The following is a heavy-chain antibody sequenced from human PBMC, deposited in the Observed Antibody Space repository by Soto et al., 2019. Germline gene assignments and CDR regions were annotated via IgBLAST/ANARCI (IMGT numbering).Heavy chain of an antibody. D-gene: IGHD2-15*01. CDR3: ARDLHSGGKYWYVDI. J-gene: IGHJ2*01. Sequence: QVQLVQSGAEVKKPGASVKVSCKASGYTFTHYGITWVRQAPGQGLEWMGWINSFSGETNDPQKLQGRLTMPTDTSTTPFYRQLRNLRSDDPAVYYCARDLHSGGKYWYVDIWGRGTLVTVSS. CDR1: GYTFTHYG. CDR2: INSFSGET. V-gene: IGHV1-18*01.